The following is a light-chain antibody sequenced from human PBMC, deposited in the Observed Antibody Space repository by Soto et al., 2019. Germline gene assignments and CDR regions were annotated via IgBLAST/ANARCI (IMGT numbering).Light chain of an antibody. CDR2: GAS. CDR1: QSVSSSY. V-gene: IGKV3-20*01. CDR3: QRYGSSPET. Sequence: EIVLTQSPGTLSLSPGERATLSCRASQSVSSSYLAWYQQKPGQAPRLLIYGASSGATGIPDRFSGSGSGTDFTLTISRLEPEDFAVYYCQRYGSSPETFGQGTKVEIK. J-gene: IGKJ1*01.